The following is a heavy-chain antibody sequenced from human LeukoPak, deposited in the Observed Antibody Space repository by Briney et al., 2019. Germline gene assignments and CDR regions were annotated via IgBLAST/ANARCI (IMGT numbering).Heavy chain of an antibody. J-gene: IGHJ4*02. CDR1: GFTFNINT. CDR3: AKSGYNGHDRPH. Sequence: GGSLRLSCAVSGFTFNINTMSWLRQAPGKGLEWVSVISESGRDYYTDSVKGRFTISRDNSKNALYLQMNSLTAEDTATYYCAKSGYNGHDRPHWGLGTLVTVSS. V-gene: IGHV3-23*01. D-gene: IGHD5-12*01. CDR2: ISESGRD.